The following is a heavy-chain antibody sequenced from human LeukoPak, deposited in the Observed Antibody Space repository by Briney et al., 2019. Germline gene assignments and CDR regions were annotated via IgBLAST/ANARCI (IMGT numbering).Heavy chain of an antibody. Sequence: SETLSLTCTVSGGSISSYYWSWIRQPPGKGLEWIGYIYYSGSTNYNPSLKRRVTISVDTSKNQCSLKLSSVTAADTAVYYCARDRGYSGSWYPSYYYGMDVWGQGTTVTVSS. V-gene: IGHV4-59*01. J-gene: IGHJ6*02. CDR3: ARDRGYSGSWYPSYYYGMDV. D-gene: IGHD6-13*01. CDR1: GGSISSYY. CDR2: IYYSGST.